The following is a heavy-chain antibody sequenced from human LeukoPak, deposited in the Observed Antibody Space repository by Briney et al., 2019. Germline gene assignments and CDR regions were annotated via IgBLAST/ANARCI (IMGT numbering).Heavy chain of an antibody. J-gene: IGHJ4*02. CDR1: GFTFSNAW. CDR3: TTDIRPYYYDSSGYYGTGD. V-gene: IGHV3-15*01. Sequence: GGSLRLSCAASGFTFSNAWMSWVRQAPGKGLEWVGRIKSKTDGCTTDYAAPVKCRFTISRDDSKNTLYLQMNSLKTEDTAVYYCTTDIRPYYYDSSGYYGTGDWGQGTLVTVSS. CDR2: IKSKTDGCTT. D-gene: IGHD3-22*01.